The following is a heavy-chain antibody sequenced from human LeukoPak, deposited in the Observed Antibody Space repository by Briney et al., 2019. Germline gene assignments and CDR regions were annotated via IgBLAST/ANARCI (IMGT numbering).Heavy chain of an antibody. J-gene: IGHJ5*02. V-gene: IGHV4-34*01. D-gene: IGHD3-22*01. Sequence: SETLSLTCTVSGGSISGHYWGWIRQPPGKGLEWIGEINHSGSTNYNPSLKSRVTISVDTSKNQFSLKLSSVTAADTAVYYCVRETAYYDSSGYYSNWFDPWGQGTLVTVSS. CDR1: GGSISGHY. CDR3: VRETAYYDSSGYYSNWFDP. CDR2: INHSGST.